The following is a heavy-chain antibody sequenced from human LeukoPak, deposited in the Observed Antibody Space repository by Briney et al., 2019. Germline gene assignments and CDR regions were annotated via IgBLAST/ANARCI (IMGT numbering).Heavy chain of an antibody. CDR2: ISGSGGCT. D-gene: IGHD2-8*02. Sequence: GGSLRLSRAAFGFTFSSFAMSWVRQAPGKGLEWVSAISGSGGCTYYADSVKGRFTISRDNSKNTLFLQMNSLRAEDTAVYYCAKDRSCTGSGCNVGSWGKGTLVTVSS. J-gene: IGHJ3*01. CDR3: AKDRSCTGSGCNVGS. CDR1: GFTFSSFA. V-gene: IGHV3-23*01.